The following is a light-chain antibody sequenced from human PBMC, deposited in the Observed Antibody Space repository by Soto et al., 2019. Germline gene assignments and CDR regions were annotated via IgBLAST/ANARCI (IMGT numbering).Light chain of an antibody. J-gene: IGLJ1*01. CDR3: SSYAGSNTVYV. Sequence: QSVLTQPPSASGSPGQSVTISCTGTSIDVGGYNYVSWYQQHPGKAPKLMIYEVSKRPSGVPDRFSGSKSGNTASLTVSGLQAEDEADYYCSSYAGSNTVYVFGTGTKVTVL. V-gene: IGLV2-8*01. CDR1: SIDVGGYNY. CDR2: EVS.